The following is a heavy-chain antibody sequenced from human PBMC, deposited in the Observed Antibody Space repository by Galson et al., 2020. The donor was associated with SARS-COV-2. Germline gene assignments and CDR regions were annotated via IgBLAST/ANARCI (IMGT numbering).Heavy chain of an antibody. Sequence: GGSLRLSCAASGFTFSIYAMHWVRQAPGKGLEWVAVISYDGSNKYYADSVKGRFTISRDNSKNTLYLQMNSLRAEDTAVYYCARDFDYDCWSGYSSGFDDWGQGTLVTVSS. J-gene: IGHJ4*02. CDR2: ISYDGSNK. CDR1: GFTFSIYA. CDR3: ARDFDYDCWSGYSSGFDD. V-gene: IGHV3-30*04. D-gene: IGHD3-3*01.